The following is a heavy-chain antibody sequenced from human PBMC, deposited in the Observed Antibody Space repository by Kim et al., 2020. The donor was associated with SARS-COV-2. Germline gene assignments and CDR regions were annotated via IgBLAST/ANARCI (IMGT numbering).Heavy chain of an antibody. V-gene: IGHV4-59*09. CDR3: ARGSCSGGSCYHYYFDY. Sequence: LKSRVTISVDMSKNQFSLKLSSVTAADTAVYYCARGSCSGGSCYHYYFDYWGQGTLVTVSS. J-gene: IGHJ4*02. D-gene: IGHD2-15*01.